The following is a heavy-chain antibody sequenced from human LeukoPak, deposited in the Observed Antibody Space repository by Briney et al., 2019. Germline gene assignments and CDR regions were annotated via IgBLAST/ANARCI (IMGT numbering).Heavy chain of an antibody. J-gene: IGHJ4*02. CDR3: AKGLGTGSVLARPLHY. CDR1: GFTFSSYA. Sequence: GGSLRLSCAASGFTFSSYAMSWVRQAPDKGLQWVAVISSDGYRTDYPDSVRGRFTISRDNFKNTVDLQMISVTAEDTAMYFCAKGLGTGSVLARPLHYWGQGTLVTVSS. V-gene: IGHV3-30*18. CDR2: ISSDGYRT. D-gene: IGHD3-10*01.